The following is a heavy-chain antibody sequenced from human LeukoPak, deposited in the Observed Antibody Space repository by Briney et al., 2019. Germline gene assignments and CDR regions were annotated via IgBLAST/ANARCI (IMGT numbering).Heavy chain of an antibody. CDR1: GYTFTNYG. CDR2: ISGYNGNT. Sequence: VKVSCKASGYTFTNYGISWVRQAPGQGLEWMGWISGYNGNTKYAQKFQGRVTMTTDTSTTTAYIELRSLRSDDTTVYYCARSLNYYSGNYQLYDYWGQGTLVTVSS. D-gene: IGHD1-26*01. V-gene: IGHV1-18*01. CDR3: ARSLNYYSGNYQLYDY. J-gene: IGHJ4*02.